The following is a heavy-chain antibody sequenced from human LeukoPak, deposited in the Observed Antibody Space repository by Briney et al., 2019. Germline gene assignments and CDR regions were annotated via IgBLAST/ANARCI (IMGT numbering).Heavy chain of an antibody. CDR1: GFTFSSYS. CDR3: ARVSGGARITMVRGVISPSDY. CDR2: ISSSSSYI. Sequence: GGSLRLSCAASGFTFSSYSMNWVRQAPGKGLEWVSSISSSSSYIYYADSVKGRFTISRDNAKNSLYLQMNSLRAEDTAVYYCARVSGGARITMVRGVISPSDYWGQGTLVTVSS. D-gene: IGHD3-10*01. J-gene: IGHJ4*02. V-gene: IGHV3-21*04.